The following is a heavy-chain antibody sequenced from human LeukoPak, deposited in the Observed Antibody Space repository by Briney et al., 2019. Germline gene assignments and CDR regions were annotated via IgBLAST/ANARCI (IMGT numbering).Heavy chain of an antibody. CDR1: GFTFSSYG. CDR3: AKRGYYYDSSGYYSRTYFDY. Sequence: PGRSLRLSCVVSGFTFSSYGMHWVRQAPGKGLEWVAVISYDGSNKYYADSVKGRFTISRDNSKNTLCLQMNSLGAEDTAVYYCAKRGYYYDSSGYYSRTYFDYWGQGTLVIVSS. D-gene: IGHD3-22*01. J-gene: IGHJ4*02. CDR2: ISYDGSNK. V-gene: IGHV3-30*18.